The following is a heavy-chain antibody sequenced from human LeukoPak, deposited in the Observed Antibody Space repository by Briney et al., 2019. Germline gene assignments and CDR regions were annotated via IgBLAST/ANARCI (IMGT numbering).Heavy chain of an antibody. J-gene: IGHJ4*02. CDR1: GISFSKYA. Sequence: PGGSLRLSCAASGISFSKYAMSWVRQAPARGREGVSSIRGNGDTFYTDSVKGRFTLSKDDSRKTVYLQLNILRVDDTAVYYCAKANWVSNADAVWWGQGTLVTVSS. CDR3: AKANWVSNADAVW. D-gene: IGHD1-1*01. V-gene: IGHV3-23*01. CDR2: IRGNGDT.